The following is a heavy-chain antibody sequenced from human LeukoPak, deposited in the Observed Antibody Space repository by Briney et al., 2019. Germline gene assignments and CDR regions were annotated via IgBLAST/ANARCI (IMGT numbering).Heavy chain of an antibody. CDR1: GFTFSDYS. D-gene: IGHD1-20*01. Sequence: GGSLRLSCAASGFTFSDYSMNWVRQAPGKGLEWVSSISSSSSYIYYADSVKGRFTISRDNAKNSLYLQMNSLRAEDTAVYYCAKDINSWTTYYFDFWGQGTLVTVSS. J-gene: IGHJ4*02. CDR3: AKDINSWTTYYFDF. CDR2: ISSSSSYI. V-gene: IGHV3-21*04.